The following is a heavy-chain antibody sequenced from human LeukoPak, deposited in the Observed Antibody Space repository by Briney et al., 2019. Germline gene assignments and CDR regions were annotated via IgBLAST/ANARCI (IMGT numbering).Heavy chain of an antibody. CDR2: ISGEGYST. D-gene: IGHD3-10*01. V-gene: IGHV3-23*01. J-gene: IGHJ4*02. Sequence: GGSLRLSCAASGFTFSSYSMNWVRQAPGGGLEWVSGISGEGYSTYYADSVKGRFAISRDNSKSTLYLQMNSLRAEDTAVYYCAKDFGRNLGGPGYWGRGTRVTVSS. CDR3: AKDFGRNLGGPGY. CDR1: GFTFSSYS.